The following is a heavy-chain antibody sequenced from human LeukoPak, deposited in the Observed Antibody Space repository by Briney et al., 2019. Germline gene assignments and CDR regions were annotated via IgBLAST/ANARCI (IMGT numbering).Heavy chain of an antibody. CDR1: GDSIGSGGYY. CDR3: ASRGGRAGEV. CDR2: IYTSGST. V-gene: IGHV4-61*02. Sequence: PSETLSLTCIVSGDSIGSGGYYWSWIRQPAGKGLEWIGRIYTSGSTNYNPSLKSRVTMSVDTSKNQFSLKLSSVTAADTAVYYCASRGGRAGEVWGKGTTVTVSS. J-gene: IGHJ6*04. D-gene: IGHD3-10*01.